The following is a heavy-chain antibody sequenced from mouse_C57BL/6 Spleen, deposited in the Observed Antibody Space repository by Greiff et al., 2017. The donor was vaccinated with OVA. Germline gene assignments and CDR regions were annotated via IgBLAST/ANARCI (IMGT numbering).Heavy chain of an antibody. CDR1: GYTFTDYY. J-gene: IGHJ4*01. CDR2: INPNNGGT. Sequence: EVQLQQSGPELVKPGASVKISCKASGYTFTDYYMNWVKQSHGKSLEWIGDINPNNGGTSYNQKFKGKATLTVDKSSSTAYMELRSLASEDSAVYCCARSGRRGAMDYWGQGTSVTVSS. V-gene: IGHV1-26*01. D-gene: IGHD3-1*01. CDR3: ARSGRRGAMDY.